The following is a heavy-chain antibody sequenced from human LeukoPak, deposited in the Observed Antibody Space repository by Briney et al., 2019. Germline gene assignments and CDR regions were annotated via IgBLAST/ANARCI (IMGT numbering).Heavy chain of an antibody. J-gene: IGHJ4*02. CDR1: GGSISSTTYS. V-gene: IGHV4-39*07. Sequence: SETLSLTCTVSGGSISSTTYSWGWIRQPPGKGLEWIGNIYYSGSTYYNPSLKSRVTISVDTSKNQFSLKLSSVTAADTAVYYCARGDTAMVTDYWGQGTLVTVSS. D-gene: IGHD5-18*01. CDR3: ARGDTAMVTDY. CDR2: IYYSGST.